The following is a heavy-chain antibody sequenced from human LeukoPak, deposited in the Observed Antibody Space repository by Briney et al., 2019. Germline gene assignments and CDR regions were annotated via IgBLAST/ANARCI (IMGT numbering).Heavy chain of an antibody. Sequence: GGSLRLSCATSEFSFTNYWMSWVRQAPGKGLEWVANINQDGSDTYYVDSVKGRFTISRDNAKRSLYLQLSSLRVEDTGVYYCASRKTFCGGDCYKFFDLWGRGTLVTVSS. CDR2: INQDGSDT. CDR1: EFSFTNYW. D-gene: IGHD2-21*02. CDR3: ASRKTFCGGDCYKFFDL. J-gene: IGHJ2*01. V-gene: IGHV3-7*01.